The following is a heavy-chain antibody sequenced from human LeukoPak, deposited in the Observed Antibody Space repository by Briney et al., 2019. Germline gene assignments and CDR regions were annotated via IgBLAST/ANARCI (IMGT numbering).Heavy chain of an antibody. Sequence: SETLSLTCTVSGGSISSYYWSWIRQPPGKGLEWIGYIYYSGTTNYNPSLKSRVTISVDTSKNQFSLKLSSVTAADTAVYYCAREPLDTAMVTGPYWGQGTLVTVSS. V-gene: IGHV4-59*12. J-gene: IGHJ4*02. CDR3: AREPLDTAMVTGPY. CDR1: GGSISSYY. CDR2: IYYSGTT. D-gene: IGHD5-18*01.